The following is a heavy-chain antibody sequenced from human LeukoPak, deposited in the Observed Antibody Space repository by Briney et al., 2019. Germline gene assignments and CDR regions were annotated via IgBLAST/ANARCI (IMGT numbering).Heavy chain of an antibody. CDR1: GVSISGYY. Sequence: SETLSLTCTVSGVSISGYYWNWLRQPPGKGLEWMGHIYQSGSDKYNPSLKSRVTITVDTYKQQFPQTLSSVPAADAAVYHCARQWLGMTTIAHFDFLGQGTLVADCS. CDR3: ARQWLGMTTIAHFDF. J-gene: IGHJ4*02. CDR2: IYQSGSD. D-gene: IGHD3-22*01. V-gene: IGHV4-59*08.